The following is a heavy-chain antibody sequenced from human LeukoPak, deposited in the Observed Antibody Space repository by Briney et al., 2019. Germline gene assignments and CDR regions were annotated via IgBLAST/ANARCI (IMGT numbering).Heavy chain of an antibody. CDR1: GGSVSDYY. CDR2: VNHSGST. J-gene: IGHJ4*02. D-gene: IGHD3-22*01. V-gene: IGHV4-34*01. CDR3: ARSSYYDSSGYYVPY. Sequence: SETLSLTCAVYGGSVSDYYWGWIPQPPGKGLEWIGEVNHSGSTNYNPSLKSRVTISADTSKNQFSLKLSSVTAADTAVCFCARSSYYDSSGYYVPYWGQGTLVTVSS.